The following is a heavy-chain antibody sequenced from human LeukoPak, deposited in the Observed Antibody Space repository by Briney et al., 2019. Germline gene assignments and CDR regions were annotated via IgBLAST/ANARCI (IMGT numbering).Heavy chain of an antibody. Sequence: SQTLSLTCAVSGGSISGGGYSWSWIRQPPGKGLEWIGYIYHSGSTYYNPSLKSRVTISVDRSKNQFSLKLSSVTAADTAVYYCARSSGFYDSSGYGIWGQGTMVTVSS. CDR3: ARSSGFYDSSGYGI. CDR2: IYHSGST. J-gene: IGHJ3*02. V-gene: IGHV4-30-2*01. CDR1: GGSISGGGYS. D-gene: IGHD3-22*01.